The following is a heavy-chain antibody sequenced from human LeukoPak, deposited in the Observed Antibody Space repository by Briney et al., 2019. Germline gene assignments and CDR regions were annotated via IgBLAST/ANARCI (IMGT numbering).Heavy chain of an antibody. V-gene: IGHV3-9*01. J-gene: IGHJ4*02. CDR3: AKVGDAGDYYDSSGYYYFDY. Sequence: GGSLRLSCAASGFTVSSNYMSWVRPAPGKGLEWVSGISWNSGSIGYADSVKGRFTISRDNAKNSLYLQMNSLRAEDTALYYCAKVGDAGDYYDSSGYYYFDYWGQGNLVTVSA. CDR1: GFTVSSNY. D-gene: IGHD3-22*01. CDR2: ISWNSGSI.